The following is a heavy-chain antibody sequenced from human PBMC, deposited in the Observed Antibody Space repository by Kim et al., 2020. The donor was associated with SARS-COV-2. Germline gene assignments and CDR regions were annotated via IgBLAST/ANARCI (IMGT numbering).Heavy chain of an antibody. D-gene: IGHD3-10*01. CDR3: ARWRGENWFDP. J-gene: IGHJ5*02. V-gene: IGHV1-3*01. CDR2: T. Sequence: TKYSQKFQGRVTITRDTSASTAYMELSSLRSEDTAVYYCARWRGENWFDPWGQGTLVTVSS.